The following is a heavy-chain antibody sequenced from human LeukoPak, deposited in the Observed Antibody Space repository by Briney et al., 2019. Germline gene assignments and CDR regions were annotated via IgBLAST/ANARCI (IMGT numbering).Heavy chain of an antibody. D-gene: IGHD2-2*01. J-gene: IGHJ5*02. V-gene: IGHV4-31*03. CDR3: ARKKGEDIVVVPAAPPNWFDP. CDR1: GGSISSGGYY. CDR2: IYYSGST. Sequence: PSETLSLTCSVSGGSISSGGYYWSWIRQHPGKGLEWIGYIYYSGSTYYNPSLKSRVTISVDTSKNQFSLKLSSVTAADTAVYYCARKKGEDIVVVPAAPPNWFDPWGQGTLVTVSS.